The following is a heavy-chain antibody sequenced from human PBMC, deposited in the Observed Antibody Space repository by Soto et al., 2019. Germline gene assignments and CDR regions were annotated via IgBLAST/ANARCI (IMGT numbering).Heavy chain of an antibody. CDR3: ARSSYYDFWSGYYYYYYGMDV. CDR2: IYYSGST. Sequence: KPSETLSLTCTVSGGSISSYYWSWIRQPPGKGLEWIGYIYYSGSTNYNPSLKSRVTISVDTSKNQFSLRLSSVTAADTAVYYCARSSYYDFWSGYYYYYYGMDVWGQGTTVTVSS. D-gene: IGHD3-3*01. V-gene: IGHV4-59*01. J-gene: IGHJ6*02. CDR1: GGSISSYY.